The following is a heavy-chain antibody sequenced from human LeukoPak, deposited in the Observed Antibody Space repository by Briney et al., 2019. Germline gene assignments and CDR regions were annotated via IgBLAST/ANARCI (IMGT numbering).Heavy chain of an antibody. J-gene: IGHJ5*02. Sequence: SETLPLTCTVSGGSISNYYWSWIRRPPGQGLEWIGYIYYSGSTNYNPSLKSRVSISVDTSKNQFSLKLSSVTAADTAVYYCARDGVGYYGSGSYYPNWFDPWGQGMLVTVSS. D-gene: IGHD3-10*01. CDR3: ARDGVGYYGSGSYYPNWFDP. V-gene: IGHV4-59*01. CDR1: GGSISNYY. CDR2: IYYSGST.